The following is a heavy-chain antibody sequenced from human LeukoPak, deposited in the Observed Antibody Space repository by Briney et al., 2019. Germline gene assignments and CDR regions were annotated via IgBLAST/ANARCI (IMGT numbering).Heavy chain of an antibody. CDR3: AREYCSGASCYFDY. Sequence: SETLSLTCTVSGGSISSGDYYWSWIRQHPGKGLEWIGYIYYSGSTYYNPSLRSRVTISADTSKNQFSLKLSSVTAADTAVYFCAREYCSGASCYFDYWGQGTLVTVSS. CDR1: GGSISSGDYY. V-gene: IGHV4-31*03. D-gene: IGHD2-15*01. J-gene: IGHJ4*02. CDR2: IYYSGST.